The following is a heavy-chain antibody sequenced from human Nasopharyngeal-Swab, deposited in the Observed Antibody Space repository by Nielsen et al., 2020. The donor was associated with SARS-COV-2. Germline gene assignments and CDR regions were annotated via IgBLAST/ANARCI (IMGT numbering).Heavy chain of an antibody. J-gene: IGHJ6*02. V-gene: IGHV3-7*01. Sequence: GESLKISCAASGFTFSSYWMSWVRQASGKGLEWVANIKQDGSEKYYVDSVRGRFTISRDNAKNSLYLQMNSLRAEDTAVYYCASLAAAGNYYYYGMDVWGQGTTVTVSS. CDR2: IKQDGSEK. CDR1: GFTFSSYW. D-gene: IGHD6-13*01. CDR3: ASLAAAGNYYYYGMDV.